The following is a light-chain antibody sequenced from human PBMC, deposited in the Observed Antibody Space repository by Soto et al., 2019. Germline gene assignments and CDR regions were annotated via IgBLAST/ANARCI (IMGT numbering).Light chain of an antibody. J-gene: IGKJ1*01. CDR3: LQYYNFSRT. CDR1: QDIRHD. V-gene: IGKV1-6*01. CDR2: AAF. Sequence: AIQLTQSPSSLSASVGDRVTITCRASQDIRHDLACYQQKPGHAPNLLICAAFNLQSGVPSRFSGGGSGTHFTLTISSLQPDDFASYFCLQYYNFSRTFGQGTKVDI.